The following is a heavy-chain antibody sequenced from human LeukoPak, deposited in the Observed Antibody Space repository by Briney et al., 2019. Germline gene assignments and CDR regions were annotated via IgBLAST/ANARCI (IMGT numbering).Heavy chain of an antibody. V-gene: IGHV4-4*08. CDR1: GGSISGYY. CDR3: ARETGQADYHSYYGLDV. J-gene: IGHJ6*02. Sequence: PLETLSLTCTVYGGSISGYYWSWIRQPPGKGLEWSVYIYNSGSTNYNPSLKSRVTISVDTSKNQFSLKLSSVTAADTAVYYCARETGQADYHSYYGLDVWGQGTTVTVSS. CDR2: IYNSGST. D-gene: IGHD1-1*01.